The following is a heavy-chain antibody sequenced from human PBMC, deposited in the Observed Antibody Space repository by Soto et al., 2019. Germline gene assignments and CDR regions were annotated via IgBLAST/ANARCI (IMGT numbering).Heavy chain of an antibody. D-gene: IGHD6-13*01. Sequence: SVKVSCKASGGTFSSYAISWVRQAPGQGLEWMGGIIPIFGTANYAQKFQGRVTITADESTSTAYMELSSLRSEDTAVYYCAPPPCLASAGTKLRFNPFNIWGQGTMVTV. CDR2: IIPIFGTA. V-gene: IGHV1-69*13. CDR1: GGTFSSYA. CDR3: APPPCLASAGTKLRFNPFNI. J-gene: IGHJ3*02.